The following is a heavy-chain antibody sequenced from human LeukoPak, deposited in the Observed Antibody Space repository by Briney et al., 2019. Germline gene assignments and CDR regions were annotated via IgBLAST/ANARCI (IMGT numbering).Heavy chain of an antibody. J-gene: IGHJ3*02. Sequence: GGSLRLSCAASGFTFSSNYMSWVRQAPGKGLEWVSVIYSGGSTYYADSVKGRFTISRDNSKNTLYLQMNSLRAEDTAVYYCARDLAIFGVANDAFDIWGQGTMVTVSS. V-gene: IGHV3-53*01. CDR2: IYSGGST. CDR3: ARDLAIFGVANDAFDI. D-gene: IGHD3-3*01. CDR1: GFTFSSNY.